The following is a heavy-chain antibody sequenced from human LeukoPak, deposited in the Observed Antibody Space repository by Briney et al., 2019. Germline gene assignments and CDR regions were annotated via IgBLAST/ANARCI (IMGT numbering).Heavy chain of an antibody. D-gene: IGHD3-22*01. CDR2: IYLGDSDT. J-gene: IGHJ4*02. CDR3: ARGILTVVMDY. V-gene: IGHV5-51*01. Sequence: KVSCKASGYTFTSYGISWVRQMPGKGLEWMGIIYLGDSDTRYSPSFQGQVTISADKSISTAYLQWSSLKASDTAMYYCARGILTVVMDYWGQGTLVTVSS. CDR1: GYTFTSYG.